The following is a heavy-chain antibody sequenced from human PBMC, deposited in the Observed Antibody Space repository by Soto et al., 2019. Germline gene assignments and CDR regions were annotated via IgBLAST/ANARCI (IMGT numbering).Heavy chain of an antibody. CDR1: GFTFSSYG. V-gene: IGHV3-30*18. CDR2: ISYDGSNK. Sequence: QVQLVESGGGVVQPGRSLRLSCAASGFTFSSYGMHWVRQAPGKGLEWVAVISYDGSNKYYADSVKGRFTISRDNSKNTLYLQMTSLRAEDTAVYYCAKEGVPRSSDSSGWSSYYYYMDVWGKGTTVTVSS. D-gene: IGHD6-19*01. J-gene: IGHJ6*03. CDR3: AKEGVPRSSDSSGWSSYYYYMDV.